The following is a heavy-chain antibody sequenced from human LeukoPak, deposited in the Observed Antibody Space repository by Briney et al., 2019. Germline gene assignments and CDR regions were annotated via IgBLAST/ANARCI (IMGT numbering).Heavy chain of an antibody. CDR2: IKPSGGGT. CDR3: ARDHFDSSGYYYLLGYFEH. J-gene: IGHJ1*01. CDR1: GYTFTNYY. D-gene: IGHD3-22*01. V-gene: IGHV1-46*01. Sequence: GASVKVSCKASGYTFTNYYVHWVRQAPGQGHEWMGIIKPSGGGTSYALKFQGRVTMTRDTSTGTAYMELSSLRSEDTAVYYCARDHFDSSGYYYLLGYFEHWGQGTLVTVSS.